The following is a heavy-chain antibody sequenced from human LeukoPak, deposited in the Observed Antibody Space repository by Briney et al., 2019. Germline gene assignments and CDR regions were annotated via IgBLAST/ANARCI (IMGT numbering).Heavy chain of an antibody. CDR2: IRYDGSNK. Sequence: PGGSLRLSCAASGFTFSSYGMHWVRQAPGKGVGGVAFIRYDGSNKYYADSVKGRFTISRDNSKNTLYLQMNSLRAEDTAVYYCAKDLRYYDSSGYWGQGTLVTVSS. V-gene: IGHV3-30*02. J-gene: IGHJ4*02. D-gene: IGHD3-22*01. CDR1: GFTFSSYG. CDR3: AKDLRYYDSSGY.